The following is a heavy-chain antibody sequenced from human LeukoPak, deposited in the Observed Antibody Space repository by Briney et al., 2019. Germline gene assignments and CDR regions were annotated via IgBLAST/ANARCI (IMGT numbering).Heavy chain of an antibody. V-gene: IGHV3-33*01. CDR2: IWYDGSNK. D-gene: IGHD5-12*01. CDR3: ARGYAGGYFDL. J-gene: IGHJ2*01. CDR1: GFTFSSYG. Sequence: AGGSLRLSCAASGFTFSSYGMHWVRQAPGKGLEWVAVIWYDGSNKYYADSVKGRFTISRDNSKNTLYLQMDSLRAEDTAVYYCARGYAGGYFDLWGRGTLVTVSS.